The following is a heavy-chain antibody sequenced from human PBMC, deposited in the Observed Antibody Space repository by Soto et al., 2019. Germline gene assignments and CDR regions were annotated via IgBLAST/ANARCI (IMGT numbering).Heavy chain of an antibody. Sequence: PSETLSLTCTVSGGSISSYYWSWIRQPPGKGLEWIGYIYYSGSTNYNPSPKSRVTISVDTSKNQFSLKQSSVTAADTAVYYCARGAAARQGGWFDPWGQGTLVTVSS. V-gene: IGHV4-59*01. D-gene: IGHD6-13*01. CDR1: GGSISSYY. CDR2: IYYSGST. CDR3: ARGAAARQGGWFDP. J-gene: IGHJ5*02.